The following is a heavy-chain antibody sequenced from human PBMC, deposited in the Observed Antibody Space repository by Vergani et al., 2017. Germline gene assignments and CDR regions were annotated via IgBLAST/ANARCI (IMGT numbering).Heavy chain of an antibody. Sequence: EVQLLESGGGLVQPGGSLRLSCAASGFTFSSYAMSWVRQAPGKGLEWVSAISGSGGSTYYADSVKGRFTISRDNSKNTLYLQMNSLRAEDTAVYYCAKAARYYDVWSGYRDYWGQGTLVTVSS. CDR2: ISGSGGST. CDR1: GFTFSSYA. D-gene: IGHD3-3*01. CDR3: AKAARYYDVWSGYRDY. V-gene: IGHV3-23*01. J-gene: IGHJ4*02.